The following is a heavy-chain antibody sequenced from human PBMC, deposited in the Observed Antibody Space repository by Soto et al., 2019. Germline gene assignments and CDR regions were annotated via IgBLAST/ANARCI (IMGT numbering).Heavy chain of an antibody. J-gene: IGHJ6*02. D-gene: IGHD2-15*01. CDR1: GGSISSDSFY. Sequence: PSETLSLTCTVSGGSISSDSFYWAWIRQPPGKGLEWIGIIYYSGDTYYNPSLAGRLTMSVDTSNQFSLTLRSVTAADTALYYCARNQPQRYCSGGTCRPAYGMDVWGQGTTVTGSS. V-gene: IGHV4-39*01. CDR2: IYYSGDT. CDR3: ARNQPQRYCSGGTCRPAYGMDV.